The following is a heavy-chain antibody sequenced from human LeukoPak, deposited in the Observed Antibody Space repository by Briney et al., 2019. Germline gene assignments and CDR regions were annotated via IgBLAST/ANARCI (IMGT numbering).Heavy chain of an antibody. Sequence: TGGSLGLSCAASGFTFSSYAMSWVRQAPGKGLEWVSAISGSGGSTYYADSVKGRFTISRDNSKNTLYLQMNSLRAEDTAVYYCAKGHPYLNWFDPWGQGTLVTVSS. CDR2: ISGSGGST. CDR3: AKGHPYLNWFDP. J-gene: IGHJ5*02. CDR1: GFTFSSYA. V-gene: IGHV3-23*01.